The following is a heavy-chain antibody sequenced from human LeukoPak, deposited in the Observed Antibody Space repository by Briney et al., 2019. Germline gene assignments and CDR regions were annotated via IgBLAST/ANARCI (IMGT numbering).Heavy chain of an antibody. CDR3: ARSPGGAYYDFWSGYSYYFDY. CDR1: GFTFSSYD. V-gene: IGHV3-13*01. D-gene: IGHD3-3*01. J-gene: IGHJ4*02. Sequence: PGGSLRLSCAASGFTFSSYDMHWVRQATGKGLGWVSAIGTAGDTYYPGSVKGRFTISRENAKNSLYLQMNSLRAEDTAVYYCARSPGGAYYDFWSGYSYYFDYWGQGTLVTVSS. CDR2: IGTAGDT.